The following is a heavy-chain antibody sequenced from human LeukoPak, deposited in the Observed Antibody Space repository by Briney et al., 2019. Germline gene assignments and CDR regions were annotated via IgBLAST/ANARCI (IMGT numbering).Heavy chain of an antibody. V-gene: IGHV3-30*18. CDR2: ISYDGSNK. D-gene: IGHD5-24*01. CDR3: AKDRRDGYNYPDY. J-gene: IGHJ4*02. Sequence: PGRSLRLSCAASGFTFSSYGMHWVRQAPGKGLEWVAVISYDGSNKYYADSVKGRFTISRDNSKNTLYLQMNSLRAEDTAVYYCAKDRRDGYNYPDYWGQGTLVTVSS. CDR1: GFTFSSYG.